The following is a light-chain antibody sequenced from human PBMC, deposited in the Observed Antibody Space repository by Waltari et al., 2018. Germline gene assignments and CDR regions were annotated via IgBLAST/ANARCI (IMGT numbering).Light chain of an antibody. J-gene: IGKJ1*01. CDR2: WAS. Sequence: DIVMTQSPASLAVSVGERATITCTSSQSVLHSSNNNNYFAWYHPKPGQPPTTLIYWASTRKSGVPDRFSGSGSGTDFTLTISSLQAEDVAVYYCQQFQSHLRTFGQGTKVEIK. V-gene: IGKV4-1*01. CDR1: QSVLHSSNNNNY. CDR3: QQFQSHLRT.